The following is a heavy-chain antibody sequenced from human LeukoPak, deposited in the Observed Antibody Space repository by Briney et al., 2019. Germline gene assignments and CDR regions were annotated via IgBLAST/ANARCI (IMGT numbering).Heavy chain of an antibody. V-gene: IGHV3-74*01. CDR3: ARGLRWNDFTWFDS. D-gene: IGHD1-1*01. J-gene: IGHJ5*01. Sequence: GGSLTLSCAASGFTFTNFWMNWVRQTPGKGLMWVSRIQTDGSTRYAESVKGRFTISRDNAKNTVYLQMNTLSAEDTAIYYCARGLRWNDFTWFDSWGQGTLVTVCS. CDR1: GFTFTNFW. CDR2: IQTDGST.